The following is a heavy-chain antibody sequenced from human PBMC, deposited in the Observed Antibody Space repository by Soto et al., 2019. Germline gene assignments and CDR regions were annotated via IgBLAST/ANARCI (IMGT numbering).Heavy chain of an antibody. V-gene: IGHV1-69*01. Sequence: QVQLVQSGAEVKKPGSSVRVSCKASGGTFSNFAISWVRQAPGQGFEWVGGIIPSFGTTNYAQQFQGDVTMTEDVSTSTAYLELTCLTSEDTAVYYCAREEVAACRGESSYAYNSGRGHFYFYGVDVWGQGTSVTVS. D-gene: IGHD6-13*01. J-gene: IGHJ6*02. CDR2: IIPSFGTT. CDR1: GGTFSNFA. CDR3: AREEVAACRGESSYAYNSGRGHFYFYGVDV.